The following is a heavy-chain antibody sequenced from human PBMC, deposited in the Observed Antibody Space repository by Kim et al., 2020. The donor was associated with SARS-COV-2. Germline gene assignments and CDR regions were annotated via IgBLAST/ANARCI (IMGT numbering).Heavy chain of an antibody. D-gene: IGHD6-13*01. Sequence: GGSLRLSCAASGFTFSSYAMSWVRQAPGKGLEWVSVIYSGGSSTYYADSVKGRSTISRDNSKNTLYLQMNSLRAEDTAVYYCAKALGGYSSIPLPSFDPWGQGTLVTVSS. CDR2: IYSGGSST. J-gene: IGHJ5*02. V-gene: IGHV3-23*03. CDR1: GFTFSSYA. CDR3: AKALGGYSSIPLPSFDP.